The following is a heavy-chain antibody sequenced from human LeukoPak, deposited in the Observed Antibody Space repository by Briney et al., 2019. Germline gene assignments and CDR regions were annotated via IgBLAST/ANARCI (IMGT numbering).Heavy chain of an antibody. J-gene: IGHJ4*02. D-gene: IGHD1-26*01. V-gene: IGHV3-7*03. Sequence: GGSLRLSCAASGFTFSNYWMSWVRQAPGKGLEWVANIKQDGSEKYCVDSVKGRFTISRDNAKNSLYLQMNSLRTEDTAVYYCARDVGAKDYWGQGTLVTVSS. CDR1: GFTFSNYW. CDR3: ARDVGAKDY. CDR2: IKQDGSEK.